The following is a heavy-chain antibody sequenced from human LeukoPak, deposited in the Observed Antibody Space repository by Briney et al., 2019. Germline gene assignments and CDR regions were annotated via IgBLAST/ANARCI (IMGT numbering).Heavy chain of an antibody. CDR3: ARGEYQLLYGLFDP. CDR1: GGSISSYY. J-gene: IGHJ5*02. D-gene: IGHD2-2*02. CDR2: IYYSGST. V-gene: IGHV4-59*01. Sequence: PSETMSLTCTVSGGSISSYYWSWIRQPPGKGLEWIGYIYYSGSTNYNPSLKSRVTISVYTSKNQFSLKLSSVTAADTAVYYCARGEYQLLYGLFDPWGQGTLVTVSS.